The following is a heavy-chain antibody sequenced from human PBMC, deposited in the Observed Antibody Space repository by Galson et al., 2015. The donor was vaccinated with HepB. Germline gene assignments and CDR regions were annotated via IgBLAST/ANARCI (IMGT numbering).Heavy chain of an antibody. Sequence: SLRLSCAASGFTFSNYWMGWVRQAPGKGLEWVANTKPDGIEKSYVDSVKGRFTISEDNAKNSLYLQMNSLRVEDTAVYYCASAKDGAFDAWGQGAMVTVSS. V-gene: IGHV3-7*01. CDR2: TKPDGIEK. CDR1: GFTFSNYW. D-gene: IGHD4/OR15-4a*01. CDR3: ASAKDGAFDA. J-gene: IGHJ3*01.